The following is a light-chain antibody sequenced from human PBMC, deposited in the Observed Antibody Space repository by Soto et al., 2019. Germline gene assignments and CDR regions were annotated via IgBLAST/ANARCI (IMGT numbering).Light chain of an antibody. CDR2: GAS. J-gene: IGKJ1*01. Sequence: EIMVKKSPGTLSMSKRERATLSCRASQSVSSSYLAWYQQKPGQAPRLLIYGASSRATGIPDRFSGSGSGTDFTLTISRLEPEDFAVYYCQQYGCSLRTFYQGTKVDIK. V-gene: IGKV3-20*01. CDR3: QQYGCSLRT. CDR1: QSVSSSY.